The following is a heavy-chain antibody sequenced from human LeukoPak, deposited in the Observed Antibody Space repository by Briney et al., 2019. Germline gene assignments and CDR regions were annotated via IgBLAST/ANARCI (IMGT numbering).Heavy chain of an antibody. CDR3: ARHGSGGYYYYMDV. CDR2: IYYSGST. V-gene: IGHV4-59*08. D-gene: IGHD1-14*01. Sequence: PSETLSLTCTVSGGSISSYYWSWIRQPPGKGLEWIGYIYYSGSTHYNPSLKSRVTISVDTSKNQLSLKLSSVTAADTAVYNCARHGSGGYYYYMDVSGKGTTVTVSS. CDR1: GGSISSYY. J-gene: IGHJ6*03.